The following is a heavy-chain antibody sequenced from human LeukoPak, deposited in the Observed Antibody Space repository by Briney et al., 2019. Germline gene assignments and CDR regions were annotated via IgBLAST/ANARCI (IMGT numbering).Heavy chain of an antibody. Sequence: ASETLSLICTVSGGSISSSSYYWGWIRQPPGKGLEWIGSIYYSGSTYYNPSLKSRVTISVDTSKNQFSLKLSSVTAADTAVYYCAHALLDHDAFDIWGQGTMVTVSS. J-gene: IGHJ3*02. CDR1: GGSISSSSYY. CDR3: AHALLDHDAFDI. CDR2: IYYSGST. D-gene: IGHD2-15*01. V-gene: IGHV4-39*07.